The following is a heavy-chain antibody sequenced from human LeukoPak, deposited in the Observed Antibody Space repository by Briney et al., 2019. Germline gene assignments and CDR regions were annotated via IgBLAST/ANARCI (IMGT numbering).Heavy chain of an antibody. D-gene: IGHD6-19*01. CDR2: INSDGRNI. Sequence: GGSLRLSCAASGFTFSSHWMHWVRQAPGKGLVWVSRINSDGRNINYADSVKGRFTISRDDAKNSLYLQMNSLRAEDTAVYYCARENSSGWYRGTEFDYWGQGTLVTVSS. V-gene: IGHV3-74*01. J-gene: IGHJ4*02. CDR1: GFTFSSHW. CDR3: ARENSSGWYRGTEFDY.